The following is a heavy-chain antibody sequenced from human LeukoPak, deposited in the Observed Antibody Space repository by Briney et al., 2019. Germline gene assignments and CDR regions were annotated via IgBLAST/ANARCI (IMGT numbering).Heavy chain of an antibody. CDR2: ISYDGSDK. CDR3: AKSRAPYCSGGSCHGMDV. D-gene: IGHD2-15*01. Sequence: GGSLRLSCAASGFTFNSYATHWVRQAPGKGLEWVAVISYDGSDKYYADSVKGRFTVSRDNSKNTLFPQMNSLRAEDTAMYYCAKSRAPYCSGGSCHGMDVWGQGTTVTVSS. CDR1: GFTFNSYA. V-gene: IGHV3-30*04. J-gene: IGHJ6*02.